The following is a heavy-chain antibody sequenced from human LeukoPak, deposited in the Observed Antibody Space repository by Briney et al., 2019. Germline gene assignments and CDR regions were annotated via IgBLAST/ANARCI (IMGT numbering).Heavy chain of an antibody. Sequence: PGGSLRLPCAASGFTFSSYWMSWVRQAPGKGLEWVANIKQDGSEKYYVDSVKGRFTISRDNAKNSLYLQMNSLRAEDTAVYYCARDPRRGYVGYWGQGTLVTVSS. CDR1: GFTFSSYW. D-gene: IGHD5-12*01. CDR2: IKQDGSEK. J-gene: IGHJ4*02. V-gene: IGHV3-7*03. CDR3: ARDPRRGYVGY.